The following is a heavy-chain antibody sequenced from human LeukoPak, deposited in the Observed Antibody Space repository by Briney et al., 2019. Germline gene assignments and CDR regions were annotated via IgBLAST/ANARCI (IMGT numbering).Heavy chain of an antibody. CDR2: INHDGNVN. J-gene: IGHJ4*02. CDR1: GFTFSSYW. V-gene: IGHV3-7*03. Sequence: GGSLRLSCAASGFTFSSYWMNWARQAPGKGLEWVASINHDGNVNYYVDSVKGRFTISRDNAKNSLYLQMSNLRAEDTAVYYCAKEYSGSDYYFDYWGQGTLVTVSS. D-gene: IGHD5-12*01. CDR3: AKEYSGSDYYFDY.